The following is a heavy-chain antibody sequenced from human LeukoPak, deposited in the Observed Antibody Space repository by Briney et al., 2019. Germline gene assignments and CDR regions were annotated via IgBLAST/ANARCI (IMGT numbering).Heavy chain of an antibody. CDR3: ARDEGGAPGAFDI. CDR1: GGSFSGYY. V-gene: IGHV4-34*01. D-gene: IGHD1-14*01. Sequence: SETLSLTCAVYGGSFSGYYWSWIRQPPGKGLEWIGEINHSGSTNYNPSLKSRVTISVDTSKNQFSLKLSSVTAADTAVYYCARDEGGAPGAFDIWGQGTMVTVSS. CDR2: INHSGST. J-gene: IGHJ3*02.